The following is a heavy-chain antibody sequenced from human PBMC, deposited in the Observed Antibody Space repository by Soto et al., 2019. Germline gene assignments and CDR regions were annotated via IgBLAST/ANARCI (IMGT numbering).Heavy chain of an antibody. CDR1: GGSISSYY. V-gene: IGHV4-59*08. D-gene: IGHD3-9*01. J-gene: IGHJ4*02. CDR3: ARLVKYYDILTGYQYYFDY. CDR2: IYYSGST. Sequence: SETLSLTCTVSGGSISSYYWSWIRQPPGKGLEWIGYIYYSGSTNYNPSLKSRVTLSVDTSKNQFSLKLSSVTAADTAVYYCARLVKYYDILTGYQYYFDYWGQGTLVTVSS.